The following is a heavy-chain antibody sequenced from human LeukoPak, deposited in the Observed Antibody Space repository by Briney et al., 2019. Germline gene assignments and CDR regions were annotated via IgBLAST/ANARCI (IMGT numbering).Heavy chain of an antibody. Sequence: GGSLRLSCAASGFTFSSYGMHWVRQAPGKGLEWVAFIRYDGSNKYYADSVKGRFTISRDNAKNSLYLQMNSLRAEDTAVYYCARDGQWELNAFDIWGQGTMVTVSS. CDR3: ARDGQWELNAFDI. CDR1: GFTFSSYG. D-gene: IGHD1-26*01. J-gene: IGHJ3*02. V-gene: IGHV3-30*02. CDR2: IRYDGSNK.